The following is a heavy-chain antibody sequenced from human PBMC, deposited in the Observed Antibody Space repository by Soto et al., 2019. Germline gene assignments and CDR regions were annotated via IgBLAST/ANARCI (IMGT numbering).Heavy chain of an antibody. V-gene: IGHV1-18*01. CDR3: ARKGYIGNFGLDV. CDR1: GYTFRNYD. J-gene: IGHJ6*02. Sequence: QVQLVQSGAEVKRPGASVKVSCKASGYTFRNYDVAWVRRAPGHGLEWMGWISISKGKTYYQESFKGRGTMTKDTGTTTAYMEVRSLRSDDTAVYYCARKGYIGNFGLDVWGQGTTVTVSS. CDR2: ISISKGKT. D-gene: IGHD5-12*01.